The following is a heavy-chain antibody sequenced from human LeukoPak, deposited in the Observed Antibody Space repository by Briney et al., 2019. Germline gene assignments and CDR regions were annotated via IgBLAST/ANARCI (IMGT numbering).Heavy chain of an antibody. CDR2: ISAYNGNT. D-gene: IGHD5-18*01. CDR3: AREQGRGYSYGYAY. V-gene: IGHV1-18*01. J-gene: IGHJ4*02. Sequence: ASVKVSCKASGYTFTSYGISWVRQAPGQGLEWMGWISAYNGNTNYAQKLQGRVTMTTDTSTSTAYMELRSLRSDDTAVYYCAREQGRGYSYGYAYWGQGTLVTVSS. CDR1: GYTFTSYG.